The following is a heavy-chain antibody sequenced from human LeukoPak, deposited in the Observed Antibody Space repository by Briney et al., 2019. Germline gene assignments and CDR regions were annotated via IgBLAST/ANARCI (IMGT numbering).Heavy chain of an antibody. J-gene: IGHJ4*02. Sequence: GSSLRLSCAASGFTFRIYAMSWVRQAPGKGLEWVSGISGSGDNTYYADSVKGRFTISRDNSKNTLYVQVNSLGTEDTAAYYCAKGSYYDSSGSFYYDYWGQGTLVTVSS. V-gene: IGHV3-23*01. CDR2: ISGSGDNT. CDR1: GFTFRIYA. D-gene: IGHD3-22*01. CDR3: AKGSYYDSSGSFYYDY.